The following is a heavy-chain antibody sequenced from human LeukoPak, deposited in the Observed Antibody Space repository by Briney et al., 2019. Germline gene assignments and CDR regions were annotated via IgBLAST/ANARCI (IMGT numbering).Heavy chain of an antibody. V-gene: IGHV4-4*02. CDR2: ISHRGST. J-gene: IGHJ4*02. CDR1: GGSISTNPYW. Sequence: SETLSLTCTVSGGSISTNPYWWTWVRQPPGKGLEWIGEISHRGSTKYNPSLRSRVTISADEPKNQFSLTFSSVTAADTAVYSCARAPPWALDYWGPGNLATVSS. D-gene: IGHD7-27*01. CDR3: ARAPPWALDY.